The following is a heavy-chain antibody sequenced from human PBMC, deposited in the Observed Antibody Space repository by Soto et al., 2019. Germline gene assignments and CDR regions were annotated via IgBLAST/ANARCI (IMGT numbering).Heavy chain of an antibody. CDR1: GLTLSTSS. D-gene: IGHD3-3*01. Sequence: GGSLRLSCAAFGLTLSTSSMNWVRQAPGRGLEWISYIRRHTSVTAYADSVKGRFTISRDNAKNSLYLQMNSLRAEDTAVYFCARGTGDYDFWSGYHATDYFDYWGQGTLVTAPQ. J-gene: IGHJ4*02. CDR3: ARGTGDYDFWSGYHATDYFDY. V-gene: IGHV3-48*04. CDR2: IRRHTSVT.